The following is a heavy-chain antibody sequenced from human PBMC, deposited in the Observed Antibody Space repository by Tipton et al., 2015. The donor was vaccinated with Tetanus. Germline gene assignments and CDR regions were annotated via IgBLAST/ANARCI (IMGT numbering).Heavy chain of an antibody. D-gene: IGHD6-19*01. Sequence: LSLTCEVSGGSSSSFYWSWIRQPPGGGLEWVSVMYSGGDTYYVDSVKGRFSISRDNAKNTLYLQMNSLRVEDTAVYYCVRDGGSSGWLAYWGQGTLVTVSS. V-gene: IGHV3-53*01. CDR3: VRDGGSSGWLAY. J-gene: IGHJ4*02. CDR1: GGSSSSFY. CDR2: MYSGGDT.